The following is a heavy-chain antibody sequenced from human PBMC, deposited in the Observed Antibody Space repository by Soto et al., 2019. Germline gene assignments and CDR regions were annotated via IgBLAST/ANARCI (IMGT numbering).Heavy chain of an antibody. CDR3: AKARVGSRKPHYDFWSAFYMDV. Sequence: HPGGSLRLSCAASGFTFSSYGMHWVRQAPGKGLEWVAVISYDGGNKYYADSVKGRFTISRDNSKNTLYLQMNSLRAEDTAVYYCAKARVGSRKPHYDFWSAFYMDVWGKGTTVTVSS. D-gene: IGHD3-3*01. CDR1: GFTFSSYG. V-gene: IGHV3-30*18. CDR2: ISYDGGNK. J-gene: IGHJ6*03.